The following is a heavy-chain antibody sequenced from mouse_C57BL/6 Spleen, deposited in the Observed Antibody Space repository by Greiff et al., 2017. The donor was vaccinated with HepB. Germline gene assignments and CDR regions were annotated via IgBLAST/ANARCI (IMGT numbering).Heavy chain of an antibody. Sequence: VQLQQSGAELARPGASVKLSCKASGYTFTSYGISWVKQRTGQGLEWIGEIYPRSGNTYYNEKFKGKATLTADKSSSTADMELRSLTSEDSAVYFCARLGPHWYFDVWGTGTTVTVSS. CDR1: GYTFTSYG. V-gene: IGHV1-81*01. CDR2: IYPRSGNT. CDR3: ARLGPHWYFDV. D-gene: IGHD4-1*01. J-gene: IGHJ1*03.